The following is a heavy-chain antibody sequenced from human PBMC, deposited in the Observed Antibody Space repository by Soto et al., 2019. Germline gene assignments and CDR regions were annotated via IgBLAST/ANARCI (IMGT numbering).Heavy chain of an antibody. V-gene: IGHV3-23*01. CDR3: AKSAMVRGGGWFDP. Sequence: EVQLLESGGGLVQPGGSLRLSCAASRFTFSTYAMSWVRQAPGKGLEWVSDISGSGGNTYYADSVKGRFTISRDNSKNTLYLQMNSLRAAATAVYYCAKSAMVRGGGWFDPWGQGTLVTVSS. D-gene: IGHD3-10*01. CDR2: ISGSGGNT. J-gene: IGHJ5*02. CDR1: RFTFSTYA.